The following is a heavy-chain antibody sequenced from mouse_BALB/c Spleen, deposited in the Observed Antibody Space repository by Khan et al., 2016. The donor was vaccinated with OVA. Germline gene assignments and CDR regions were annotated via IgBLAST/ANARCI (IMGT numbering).Heavy chain of an antibody. CDR1: GYTFTNYW. CDR2: INPSTGYT. D-gene: IGHD1-1*01. V-gene: IGHV1-7*01. Sequence: VQLQQSGAELAKPGASVKMSCKASGYTFTNYWILWVKQRPGQGLEWIGYINPSTGYTEYNQNFKDKATLTADKSSSTAYMQLSSLTSEDSAVYYCARRGQRWDFDYWGQGTTLTVSA. J-gene: IGHJ2*01. CDR3: ARRGQRWDFDY.